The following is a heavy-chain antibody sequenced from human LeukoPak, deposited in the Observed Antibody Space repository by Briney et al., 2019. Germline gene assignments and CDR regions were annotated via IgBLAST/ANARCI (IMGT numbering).Heavy chain of an antibody. CDR2: ISGSGGNT. V-gene: IGHV3-23*01. D-gene: IGHD3-10*01. CDR1: GFTFSSYA. Sequence: GGSLRLSCEASGFTFSSYAMSWVRQAPGKGLEWVSAISGSGGNTYYADSVKGRFTISRDNSKNTLYLQMNSLRAEDTGVYECARTTSGSGSFYGMEVWGQGRTVTVSS. J-gene: IGHJ6*02. CDR3: ARTTSGSGSFYGMEV.